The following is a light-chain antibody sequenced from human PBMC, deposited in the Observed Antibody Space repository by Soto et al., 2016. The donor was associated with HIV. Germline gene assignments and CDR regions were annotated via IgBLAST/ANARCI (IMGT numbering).Light chain of an antibody. V-gene: IGLV3-21*03. Sequence: SYVLTQTPSVSVAPGKTATITCGGNNIGTKSVHWYQQKSGQAPVPVVYDDRDRPSGIPERFPGSNSGNTATLIINRVEAGDEADYYCQVWDNSDHYVFGTGTKVSVL. CDR1: NIGTKS. CDR3: QVWDNSDHYV. J-gene: IGLJ1*01. CDR2: DDR.